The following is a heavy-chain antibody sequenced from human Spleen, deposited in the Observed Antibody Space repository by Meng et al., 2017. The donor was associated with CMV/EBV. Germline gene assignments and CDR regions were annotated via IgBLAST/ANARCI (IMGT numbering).Heavy chain of an antibody. CDR2: ISAYNHNT. CDR1: GYTFTTYG. CDR3: ARESYCSSTSCYRQGNDY. D-gene: IGHD2-2*01. V-gene: IGHV1-18*01. J-gene: IGHJ4*02. Sequence: ASVKVSCKASGYTFTTYGISWVRQAPGQGLEWMGWISAYNHNTHYAQNFQGRVTMTTDTSTSTAYMELRSLGSDDTAVYYCARESYCSSTSCYRQGNDYWGQGTLVTVSS.